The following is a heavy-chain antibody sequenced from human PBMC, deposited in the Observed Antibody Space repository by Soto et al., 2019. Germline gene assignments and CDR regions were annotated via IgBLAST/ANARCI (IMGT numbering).Heavy chain of an antibody. D-gene: IGHD3-16*01. CDR3: ARWGTTGGLDV. Sequence: QVQLVESGGGVVQPGTSLRLSCVGSGFTFRSYVIHWVRQAPGKGLVWVAPTSYGGSNNFYGDSVKGRFTISRDNSRNTVELQMDSLPLEDTALYYCARWGTTGGLDVWGQGPLVSVSS. V-gene: IGHV3-33*05. J-gene: IGHJ4*02. CDR2: TSYGGSNN. CDR1: GFTFRSYV.